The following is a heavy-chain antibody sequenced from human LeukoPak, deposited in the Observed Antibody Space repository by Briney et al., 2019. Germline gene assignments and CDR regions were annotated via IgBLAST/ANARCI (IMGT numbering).Heavy chain of an antibody. D-gene: IGHD3-16*01. CDR3: AREDYGPDY. Sequence: GGSLRLSCAASGFTFSKYLMSWVRQAPGKGLEWVANIKQDGSEKYYVDSVKGRFTISRDNAKNSLYLQMSSLRGEDTAVYYCAREDYGPDYWGQGTLVTVSS. V-gene: IGHV3-7*01. CDR1: GFTFSKYL. J-gene: IGHJ4*02. CDR2: IKQDGSEK.